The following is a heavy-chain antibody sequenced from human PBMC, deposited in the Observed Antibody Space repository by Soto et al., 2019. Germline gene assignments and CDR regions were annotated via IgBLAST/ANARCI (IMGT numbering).Heavy chain of an antibody. CDR1: GFTFSNYA. J-gene: IGHJ6*02. V-gene: IGHV3-30-3*01. CDR3: ARDAPVATSKYYYYGMDV. Sequence: SLRLSCAASGFTFSNYAMHWVRQAPGKGLEWVAVISYDGSNKYYADSVKGRFTISRDNSKNTLYLQMNSLRGEDTAVYYCARDAPVATSKYYYYGMDVWGQGTTVTVSS. CDR2: ISYDGSNK. D-gene: IGHD5-12*01.